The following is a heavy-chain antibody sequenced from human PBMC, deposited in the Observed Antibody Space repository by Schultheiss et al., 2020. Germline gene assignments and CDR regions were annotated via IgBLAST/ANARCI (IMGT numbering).Heavy chain of an antibody. CDR1: GFTFSTYH. CDR3: ARDPYGDYWFDP. D-gene: IGHD4-17*01. Sequence: GGSLRLSCAASGFTFSTYHMNWVRQAPGKGLEWMAFIRYDGSNKYYADSVKGRFTVSRDNAKNSLYLQMNSLRAEDTAVYYCARDPYGDYWFDPWGQGTLVTVSS. CDR2: IRYDGSNK. V-gene: IGHV3-30*02. J-gene: IGHJ5*02.